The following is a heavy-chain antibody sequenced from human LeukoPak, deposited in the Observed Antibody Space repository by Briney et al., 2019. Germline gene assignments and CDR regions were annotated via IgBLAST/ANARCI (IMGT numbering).Heavy chain of an antibody. V-gene: IGHV4-59*01. J-gene: IGHJ4*02. CDR2: IYYSGST. D-gene: IGHD6-13*01. Sequence: SETLSLTCTVSGGSIGSYYWNWIRQPPGKGLEWIGYIYYSGSTNYNPSRKSRVTISVDTSKNQFSLKLSSVTAADTAVYYCARLIHRGYSSPGPWGQGTLVTVSS. CDR3: ARLIHRGYSSPGP. CDR1: GGSIGSYY.